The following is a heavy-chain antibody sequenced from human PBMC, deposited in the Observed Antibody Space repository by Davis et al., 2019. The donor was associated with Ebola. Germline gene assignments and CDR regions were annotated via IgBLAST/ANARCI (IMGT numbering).Heavy chain of an antibody. CDR1: GGTFSSYG. V-gene: IGHV1-69*13. J-gene: IGHJ1*01. CDR2: IIPVFGIP. Sequence: SVKVSCKASGGTFSSYGISWVRQAPGQGLDWMGGIIPVFGIPKYAQKFQGRVTITADESTSTAYMELSSLTADDTAVYFCARVGKWIKGPLNGNEYFEFWGQGSLITVSS. CDR3: ARVGKWIKGPLNGNEYFEF. D-gene: IGHD2-2*03.